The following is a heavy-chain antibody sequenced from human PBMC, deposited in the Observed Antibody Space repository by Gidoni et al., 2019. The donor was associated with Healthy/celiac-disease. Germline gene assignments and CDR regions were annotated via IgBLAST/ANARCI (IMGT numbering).Heavy chain of an antibody. CDR1: GFTFSSYA. Sequence: EVQLFESGGGLVQPGGSLRLSCAASGFTFSSYAMSWVRQAPGKGLEWVSAISGSGGSTYYADSVKGRFTISRDNSKNTLYLQMNSLRAEDTAVYYCAKLGLIVVVPAAAFDYWGQGTLVTVSS. V-gene: IGHV3-23*01. CDR2: ISGSGGST. D-gene: IGHD2-2*01. CDR3: AKLGLIVVVPAAAFDY. J-gene: IGHJ4*02.